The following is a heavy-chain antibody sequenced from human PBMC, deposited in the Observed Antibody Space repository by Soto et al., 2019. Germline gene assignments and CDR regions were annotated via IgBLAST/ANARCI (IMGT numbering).Heavy chain of an antibody. Sequence: SETLSLTCTVSGGSISSGGYYWSWIRQHPGKGLEWIGYIYYSGSTYYNPSLKSRVTISVDTSKNQFSLKLSSVTAEDTAVYYCAKDRGWLQYKGLDYWGQGTLVTVS. CDR2: IYYSGST. CDR1: GGSISSGGYY. D-gene: IGHD5-12*01. V-gene: IGHV4-31*03. CDR3: AKDRGWLQYKGLDY. J-gene: IGHJ4*02.